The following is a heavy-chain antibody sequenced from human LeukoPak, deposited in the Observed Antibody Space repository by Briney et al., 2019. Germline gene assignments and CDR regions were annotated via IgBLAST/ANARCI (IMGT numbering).Heavy chain of an antibody. D-gene: IGHD5-18*01. CDR1: GGSISSSNW. J-gene: IGHJ6*02. CDR3: ARYGGYSYGSSYYGMDV. Sequence: SETLSLTCAVSGGSISSSNWWSWVRQPPGKGLEWIGEIYHSGSTNYNPSLKSRVTISVDKSKNQYSLKLSSVTAADTAVYYCARYGGYSYGSSYYGMDVWGQGTTVTVSS. V-gene: IGHV4-4*02. CDR2: IYHSGST.